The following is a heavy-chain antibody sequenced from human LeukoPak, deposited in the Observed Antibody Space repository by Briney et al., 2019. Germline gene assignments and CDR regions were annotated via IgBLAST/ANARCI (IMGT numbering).Heavy chain of an antibody. Sequence: GGSLRLSCAASGFTFSSYWMHWVRQAPAKGLVWVSRINSDGSITTYADSVKGRFTVSRDNAKNTLYLQMTSLRAEDTAVYYCARPRAPYYYDSSAPGAFDIWGQGTMVTVSS. J-gene: IGHJ3*02. D-gene: IGHD3-22*01. V-gene: IGHV3-74*01. CDR2: INSDGSIT. CDR1: GFTFSSYW. CDR3: ARPRAPYYYDSSAPGAFDI.